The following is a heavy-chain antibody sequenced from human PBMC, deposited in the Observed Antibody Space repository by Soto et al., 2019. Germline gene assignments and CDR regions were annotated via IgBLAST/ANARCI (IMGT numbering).Heavy chain of an antibody. V-gene: IGHV1-24*01. D-gene: IGHD3-22*01. Sequence: QVQLVQSGAEVKKPGASVKVSCKVSGYTLTELSMHWVRQAPGKGLEWMGGFDPEDGETIYAQKFQGRVTMTEDTSTDTAYMELSSLRSEDTAVYDCATITRGYYYDSSGYSADYWYFDLWGRGTLVTVSS. J-gene: IGHJ2*01. CDR3: ATITRGYYYDSSGYSADYWYFDL. CDR1: GYTLTELS. CDR2: FDPEDGET.